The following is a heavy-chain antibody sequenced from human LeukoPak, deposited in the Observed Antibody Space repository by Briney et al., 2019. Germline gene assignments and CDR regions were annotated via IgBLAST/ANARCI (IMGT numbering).Heavy chain of an antibody. CDR3: ARGFWGYYYYYMDV. D-gene: IGHD7-27*01. V-gene: IGHV4-39*07. J-gene: IGHJ6*03. CDR2: IYYSGST. CDR1: GGSISSSSYY. Sequence: SETLSLTCTVSGGSISSSSYYWGWIRQPPGKGLEWIGCIYYSGSTYYNPSLKSRVTISVDTSKNQFSLKLSSVTAADTAVYYCARGFWGYYYYYMDVWGKGTTVTVSS.